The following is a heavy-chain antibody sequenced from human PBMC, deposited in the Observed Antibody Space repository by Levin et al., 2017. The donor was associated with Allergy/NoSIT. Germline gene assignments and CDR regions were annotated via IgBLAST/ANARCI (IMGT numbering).Heavy chain of an antibody. J-gene: IGHJ4*02. CDR3: ARDPVITIFGVVHTGGYYFDY. CDR2: ISSSSSYI. D-gene: IGHD3-3*01. V-gene: IGHV3-21*01. Sequence: GGSLRLSCAASGFTFSSYSMNWVRQAPGKGLEWVSSISSSSSYIYYADSVKGRFTISRDNAKNSLYLQMNSLRAEDTAVYYCARDPVITIFGVVHTGGYYFDYWGQGTLVTVSS. CDR1: GFTFSSYS.